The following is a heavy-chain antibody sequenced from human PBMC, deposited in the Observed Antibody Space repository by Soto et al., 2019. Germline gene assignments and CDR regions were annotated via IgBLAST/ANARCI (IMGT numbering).Heavy chain of an antibody. Sequence: QLQLQESGPGLVKPSETLSLTCTVSGGSISSSSYYWGWIRQPPGKGLEWIGSIYYSGSTYYNPSLKSRVTISVDTSKNQFSLKLSSVTAADTAVYYCAINMGHSSGWYPLGPYPYYYYGMDVWGQGTTVTVSS. V-gene: IGHV4-39*01. CDR3: AINMGHSSGWYPLGPYPYYYYGMDV. CDR2: IYYSGST. D-gene: IGHD6-19*01. CDR1: GGSISSSSYY. J-gene: IGHJ6*02.